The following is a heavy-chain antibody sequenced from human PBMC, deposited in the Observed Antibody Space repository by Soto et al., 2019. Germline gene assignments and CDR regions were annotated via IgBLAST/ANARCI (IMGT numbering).Heavy chain of an antibody. V-gene: IGHV3-64*01. CDR3: VRRVSGNYDY. CDR1: GFTFNNYD. J-gene: IGHJ4*02. Sequence: EVQLAESGGNMVQPGGSLRLSCVASGFTFNNYDMHWVRQAPGKGLEYVSSISSNGGTTYYGNPVKGRFTISRDNSKNTLYLQMGSLRPEDMAVYYCVRRVSGNYDYWGQGTLVTVSS. D-gene: IGHD1-7*01. CDR2: ISSNGGTT.